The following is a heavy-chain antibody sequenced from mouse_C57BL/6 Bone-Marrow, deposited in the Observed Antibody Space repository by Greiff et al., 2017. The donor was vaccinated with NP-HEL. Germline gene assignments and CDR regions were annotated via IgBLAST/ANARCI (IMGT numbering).Heavy chain of an antibody. CDR3: ALYYSNPAWFAY. V-gene: IGHV1-55*01. J-gene: IGHJ3*01. Sequence: VQLQQPGAELVKPGASVKMSCKASGYTFTSYWITWVKQRPGQGLEWIGDIYPGSGSTNYNEKFKSKATLTVDTSSSTAYMQLSSLTSEDSAVYYCALYYSNPAWFAYWGQGTLVTVSA. D-gene: IGHD2-5*01. CDR2: IYPGSGST. CDR1: GYTFTSYW.